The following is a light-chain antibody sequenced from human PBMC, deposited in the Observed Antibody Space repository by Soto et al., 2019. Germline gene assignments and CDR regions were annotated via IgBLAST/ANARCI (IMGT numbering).Light chain of an antibody. CDR3: QQTYSDPPWT. J-gene: IGKJ1*01. CDR2: VAS. Sequence: DIQMTQSPSFLSASVGDRVTITCRANQDIRSSLNCYQQKPGKAPKFLIYVASGLQTGVPPRFSGSGSGTDFTLTISGLQAEDYATYFCQQTYSDPPWTFGQGTKVEV. CDR1: QDIRSS. V-gene: IGKV1-39*01.